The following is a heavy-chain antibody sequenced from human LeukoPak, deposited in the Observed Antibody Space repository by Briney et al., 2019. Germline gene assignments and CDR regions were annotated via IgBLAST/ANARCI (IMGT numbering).Heavy chain of an antibody. J-gene: IGHJ4*02. CDR2: ISGSGGST. CDR1: GFTFSSYS. D-gene: IGHD6-13*01. CDR3: AKDSTVWGQQLVTDN. V-gene: IGHV3-23*01. Sequence: GGSLRLSCAASGFTFSSYSMNWVRQAPGKGLEWVSAISGSGGSTYYADSVKGRFTFSRDNSKNTLYLQMNSLRAEDTAVYYCAKDSTVWGQQLVTDNWGQGTLVTVSS.